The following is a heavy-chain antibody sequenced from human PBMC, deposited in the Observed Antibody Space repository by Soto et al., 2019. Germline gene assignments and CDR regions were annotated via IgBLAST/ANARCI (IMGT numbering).Heavy chain of an antibody. CDR2: ISSSSSYI. CDR3: AKVRGGDLKAFDI. Sequence: EVQLVESGGGLVKPGGSLRLSCAASGFTFSSYSMNWVRQAPGKGLEWVSSISSSSSYIYYADSVKGRFTISRDNAKNSLYLQMTSLRVEDTALYYCAKVRGGDLKAFDIWGQGTMVTVSS. CDR1: GFTFSSYS. J-gene: IGHJ3*02. D-gene: IGHD3-10*01. V-gene: IGHV3-21*01.